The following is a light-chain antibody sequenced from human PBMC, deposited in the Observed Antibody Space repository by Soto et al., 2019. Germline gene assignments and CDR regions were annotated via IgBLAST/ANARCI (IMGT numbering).Light chain of an antibody. V-gene: IGLV2-14*01. J-gene: IGLJ3*02. Sequence: QSALTQPASASGSPGQSITISCTGSNSDVGAYNFVSWFQQHPGRAPKLIIYEVTSRPSGVSSRFSGSKSGNTASLNISGLQAEDEAYYPCCSYTRSSAPWVFGGGTKVTVL. CDR2: EVT. CDR1: NSDVGAYNF. CDR3: CSYTRSSAPWV.